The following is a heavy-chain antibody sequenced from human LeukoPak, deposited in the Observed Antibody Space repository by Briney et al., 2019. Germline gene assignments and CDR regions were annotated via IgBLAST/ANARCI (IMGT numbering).Heavy chain of an antibody. V-gene: IGHV4-61*02. CDR3: ARDFNDYYYYYMDV. Sequence: PSQTLSLTCAVSGGSISSGGYYWSWIRQPAGKGLEWIGRIYTSGSTNYNPSLKSRVTMLVDTSKNQFSLKLSSVTAADTAVYYCARDFNDYYYYYMDVWGKGTTVTVSS. CDR1: GGSISSGGYY. CDR2: IYTSGST. J-gene: IGHJ6*03.